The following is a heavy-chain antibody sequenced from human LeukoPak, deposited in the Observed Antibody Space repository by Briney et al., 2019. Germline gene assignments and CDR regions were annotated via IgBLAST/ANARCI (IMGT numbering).Heavy chain of an antibody. Sequence: PGGSLRPSCAASGFTFSSYAMSWVRQAPGKGLEWVSAISGSGGNTYYADSVKGRFTISRDNSKNTLYLQMNSLRAEDTAVYYCAKDRRLVVVTSYFDYWGQGTLVTVSS. V-gene: IGHV3-23*01. J-gene: IGHJ4*02. CDR1: GFTFSSYA. CDR2: ISGSGGNT. D-gene: IGHD3-22*01. CDR3: AKDRRLVVVTSYFDY.